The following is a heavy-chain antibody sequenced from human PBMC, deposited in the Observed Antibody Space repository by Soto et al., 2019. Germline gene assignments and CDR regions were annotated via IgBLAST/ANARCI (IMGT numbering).Heavy chain of an antibody. J-gene: IGHJ6*02. CDR2: ISYDGSNK. V-gene: IGHV3-30-3*01. CDR3: TRVGGSVSGMDV. D-gene: IGHD1-26*01. CDR1: GFTFSSYA. Sequence: QPGGSLRLSCAASGFTFSSYAMHWVRQAPGKGLEWVAVISYDGSNKYYADSVKGRFTISRDNSKNTLYLQMNSLRAEDTAVYYCTRVGGSVSGMDVWGQGTTVTVSS.